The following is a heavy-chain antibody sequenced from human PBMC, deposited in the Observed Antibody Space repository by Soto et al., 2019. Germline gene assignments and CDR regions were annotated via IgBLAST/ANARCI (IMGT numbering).Heavy chain of an antibody. Sequence: EVQMVQSGGDLVKPGVSLRLSCVTSGFMFSSAWMSWVRQAPGKGLEWVARIKSKADGGARDYAAPVKGRFTISRDDSKNTVYLQMNSLRAEDTAVYYCVEGWNDFWGQGTLVTVSS. CDR1: GFMFSSAW. V-gene: IGHV3-15*01. J-gene: IGHJ4*02. D-gene: IGHD1-1*01. CDR2: IKSKADGGAR. CDR3: VEGWNDF.